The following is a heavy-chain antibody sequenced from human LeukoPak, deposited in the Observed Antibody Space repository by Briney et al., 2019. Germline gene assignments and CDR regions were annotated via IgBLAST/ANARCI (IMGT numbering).Heavy chain of an antibody. V-gene: IGHV4-59*01. CDR3: ARDQTSKGDAFDI. J-gene: IGHJ3*02. CDR1: GGSISSYY. Sequence: SETLSLTCSVSGGSISSYYWSWIRQTPGKGPEWIAYIHYSGSTNYNPSLKSRVTISIDTSKNQFSLKLSSVTAADTAVYYCARDQTSKGDAFDIWGQETMVTVSS. CDR2: IHYSGST.